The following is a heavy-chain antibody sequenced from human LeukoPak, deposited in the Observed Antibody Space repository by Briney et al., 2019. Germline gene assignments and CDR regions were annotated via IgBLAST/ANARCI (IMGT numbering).Heavy chain of an antibody. CDR3: AKGKGGYKLMGAFDI. J-gene: IGHJ3*02. CDR2: ISWNSGSI. CDR1: GFTFDDYA. Sequence: PGRSLRLSCAASGFTFDDYAMHWVRQAPGKGLEWVSGISWNSGSIGYADSVKGRFTISRDNAKNSLYLQMNSLRAEDTALYYCAKGKGGYKLMGAFDIWGQGTMVTVSS. V-gene: IGHV3-9*01. D-gene: IGHD5-24*01.